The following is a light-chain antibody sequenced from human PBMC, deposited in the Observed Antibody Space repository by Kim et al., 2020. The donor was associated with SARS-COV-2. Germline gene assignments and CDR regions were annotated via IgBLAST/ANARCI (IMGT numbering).Light chain of an antibody. J-gene: IGKJ1*01. V-gene: IGKV1-5*01. CDR1: QGVSRW. CDR3: QHRQT. CDR2: DGS. Sequence: STLSASVGDRVTLTCRASQGVSRWLAWYQQKPGKAPKLLIYDGSNLQSGVPSRFSGSGSGTEFTLTISSLQPDDFAIYYCQHRQTFGQGTKVDIK.